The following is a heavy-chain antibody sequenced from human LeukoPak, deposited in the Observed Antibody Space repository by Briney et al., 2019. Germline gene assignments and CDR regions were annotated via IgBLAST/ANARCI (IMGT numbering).Heavy chain of an antibody. J-gene: IGHJ4*02. Sequence: SETLSLTCSVSGSSISSDYYWGWVRQPPGKGLEWIGSIKHRGRSYYNPSLKSRVTISVDTSKNQFSLQLSSVTAADTAVYYCARTYYYGSGREGYYFDYWGQGTLVTVSS. CDR3: ARTYYYGSGREGYYFDY. D-gene: IGHD3-10*01. V-gene: IGHV4-38-2*02. CDR1: GSSISSDYY. CDR2: IKHRGRS.